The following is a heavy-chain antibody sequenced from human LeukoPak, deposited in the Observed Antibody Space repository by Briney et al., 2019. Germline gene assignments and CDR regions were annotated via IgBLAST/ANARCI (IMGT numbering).Heavy chain of an antibody. CDR1: GGSISSYY. CDR2: INTSGST. V-gene: IGHV4-4*07. D-gene: IGHD6-25*01. CDR3: AREGGDPRWLDP. Sequence: SETLSLTCTVSGGSISSYYWTWIRQSVGKGLEWIGRINTSGSTNYNPSLRSRVTMSVNTSENQFSLNLTSVTAADTAVYSCAREGGDPRWLDPWGQGTLVTVSS. J-gene: IGHJ5*02.